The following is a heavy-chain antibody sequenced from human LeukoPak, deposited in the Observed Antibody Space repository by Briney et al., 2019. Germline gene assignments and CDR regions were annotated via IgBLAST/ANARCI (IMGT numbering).Heavy chain of an antibody. CDR2: ICLSDSET. CDR3: ASRGRSYYSRYFDL. Sequence: GEPLKFPCKDSVYSFTSYRIGGVRQMPGKGLYWMGIICLSDSETRYITSFQVHVTMYAEKSISTAFLQWRSLKASDAAMYYCASRGRSYYSRYFDLWGRGTLVTVSS. CDR1: VYSFTSYR. V-gene: IGHV5-51*01. J-gene: IGHJ2*01. D-gene: IGHD1-26*01.